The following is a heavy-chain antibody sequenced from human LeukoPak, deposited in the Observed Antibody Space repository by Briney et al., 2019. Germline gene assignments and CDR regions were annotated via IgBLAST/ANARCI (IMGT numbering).Heavy chain of an antibody. J-gene: IGHJ5*02. CDR2: IIPIFGTA. D-gene: IGHD5-24*01. V-gene: IGHV1-69*05. Sequence: SVKVSCKASGGTFSSYAISWVRQAPGQGLEWMGGIIPIFGTANYAQKFQGRVTITTDESTSTAYTELSSLRSEDTAVYYCARDSSPNRDGYNYWFDPWGQGTLVTVSS. CDR3: ARDSSPNRDGYNYWFDP. CDR1: GGTFSSYA.